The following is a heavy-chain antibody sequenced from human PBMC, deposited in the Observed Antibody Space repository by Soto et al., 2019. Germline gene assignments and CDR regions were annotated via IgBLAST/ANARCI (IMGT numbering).Heavy chain of an antibody. CDR2: IYYSGST. V-gene: IGHV4-39*01. CDR3: ARRSRRCWFDP. CDR1: GGSISSSSYY. Sequence: QLQLQESGPGLVKPSETLSLTCTVSGGSISSSSYYWGWIRQPPGKGLEWIGSIYYSGSTYYNPSLKSRVTISVDTSKNQFSLKLSSVTAADTAVYYCARRSRRCWFDPWGQGTLVTVSS. J-gene: IGHJ5*02.